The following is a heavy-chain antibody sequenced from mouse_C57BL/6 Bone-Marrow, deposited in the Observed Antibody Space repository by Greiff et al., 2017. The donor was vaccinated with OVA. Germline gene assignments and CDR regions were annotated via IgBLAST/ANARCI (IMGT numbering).Heavy chain of an antibody. J-gene: IGHJ4*01. D-gene: IGHD1-1*01. CDR3: ARDHYYYGSSPRAMDY. CDR2: INYDGSST. V-gene: IGHV5-16*01. Sequence: DVQLVESEGGLVQPGSSMKLSCTASGFTFSDYYMAWVRQVPEKGLEWVANINYDGSSTYYLDSLKSRFIISRDNAKNILYLQMSSLKSEDTATYYCARDHYYYGSSPRAMDYWGQGTSVTVSS. CDR1: GFTFSDYY.